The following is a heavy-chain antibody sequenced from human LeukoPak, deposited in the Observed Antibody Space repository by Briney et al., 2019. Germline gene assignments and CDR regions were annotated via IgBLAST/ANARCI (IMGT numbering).Heavy chain of an antibody. V-gene: IGHV4-34*01. D-gene: IGHD1-26*01. CDR2: INHSGST. J-gene: IGHJ5*02. CDR1: GGSFSGYY. Sequence: PSETLSLTCAVYGGSFSGYYWSWIRQPPGKGLEWIGEINHSGSTNYNPSLKSRVTISVDTSKNQFSLKLSSVTAADTAVYYCARQGYSGSYFVWFDPWGQGTLVTVSS. CDR3: ARQGYSGSYFVWFDP.